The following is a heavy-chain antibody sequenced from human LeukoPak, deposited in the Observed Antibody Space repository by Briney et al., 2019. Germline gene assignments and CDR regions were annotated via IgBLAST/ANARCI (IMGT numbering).Heavy chain of an antibody. CDR1: GGSFSGYY. CDR3: ARRLLWFGTAYNWFDP. V-gene: IGHV4-34*01. CDR2: ISHSGST. J-gene: IGHJ5*02. Sequence: SETLSLTCAVYGGSFSGYYWSWIRQPPGKGLEWIGEISHSGSTNYNPSLKSRVTISVDTSKNQFSLKLSSVTAADTAVYYCARRLLWFGTAYNWFDPWGQGTLVTVSS. D-gene: IGHD3-10*01.